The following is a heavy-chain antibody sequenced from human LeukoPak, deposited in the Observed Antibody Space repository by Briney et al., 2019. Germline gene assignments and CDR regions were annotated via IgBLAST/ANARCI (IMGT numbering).Heavy chain of an antibody. D-gene: IGHD5-12*01. CDR1: GFTFSSYW. CDR3: VRDAGYSGYDYTDY. Sequence: GGSLRLSCAASGFTFSSYWMSWVRQAPGKGLEWVANIKQDGSEKYYVDSVKGRFTISRDNAKNSLYLQMNSLRAEDTAVYYCVRDAGYSGYDYTDYWGQGTLVTVSS. CDR2: IKQDGSEK. J-gene: IGHJ4*02. V-gene: IGHV3-7*01.